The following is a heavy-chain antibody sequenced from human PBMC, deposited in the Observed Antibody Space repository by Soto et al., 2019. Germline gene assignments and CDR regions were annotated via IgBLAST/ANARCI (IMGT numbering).Heavy chain of an antibody. CDR2: INHSGST. V-gene: IGHV4-34*01. D-gene: IGHD2-2*01. CDR1: GGSFSGYY. CDR3: ARVWDIVVVPAANENWFDP. Sequence: SETLSLTCAVYGGSFSGYYWSWIRQPPGKGLEWIGEINHSGSTNYNPSLKSRVTISVDTSKNQFSLKLSSVTAADTAVYYCARVWDIVVVPAANENWFDPWGQGTLVT. J-gene: IGHJ5*02.